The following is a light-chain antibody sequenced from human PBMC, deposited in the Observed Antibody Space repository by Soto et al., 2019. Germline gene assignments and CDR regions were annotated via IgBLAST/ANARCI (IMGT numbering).Light chain of an antibody. Sequence: PSTLSASVGDRVTITCRASQSISSWLAWYQQKPGKAPKLLIYDASSLESGVPSRFSGSGSGTEFTLTISSLQPDDFATYYCQQYNSYSWTFGQGTKVDIK. V-gene: IGKV1-5*01. J-gene: IGKJ1*01. CDR3: QQYNSYSWT. CDR1: QSISSW. CDR2: DAS.